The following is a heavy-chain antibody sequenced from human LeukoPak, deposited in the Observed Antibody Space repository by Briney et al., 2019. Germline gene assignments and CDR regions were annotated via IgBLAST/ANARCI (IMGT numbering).Heavy chain of an antibody. J-gene: IGHJ3*02. V-gene: IGHV4-34*01. CDR1: GGSFSGYY. CDR2: INHSGST. CDR3: ARGRGTIFGVVISGRSAIPGDFDI. Sequence: SETLSLTCAVYGGSFSGYYWSWIRQPPGKGLEWIGEINHSGSTNYNPSLKSRVTISVDTSKNQFSLKLSSVTAADTAVYYCARGRGTIFGVVISGRSAIPGDFDIWGQGTMVTVSS. D-gene: IGHD3-3*01.